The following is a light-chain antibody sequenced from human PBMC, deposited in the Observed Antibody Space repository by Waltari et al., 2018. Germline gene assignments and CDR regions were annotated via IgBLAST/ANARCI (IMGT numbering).Light chain of an antibody. CDR2: WAS. CDR1: QSVLYRSDNKNY. CDR3: QQYYSSPPT. V-gene: IGKV4-1*01. Sequence: DIVMTQSPDSLAVSLGERATINCKSSQSVLYRSDNKNYLAWYQKKPGQPPKLLIYWASARESGVPDRFSGSWSGTDFTLTISSLQAEDVAVYYCQQYYSSPPTFGQGTKVEIK. J-gene: IGKJ1*01.